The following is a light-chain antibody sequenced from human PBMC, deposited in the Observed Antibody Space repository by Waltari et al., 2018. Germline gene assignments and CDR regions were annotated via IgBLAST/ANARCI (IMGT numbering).Light chain of an antibody. CDR2: WAS. CDR3: QQYYSDPPT. V-gene: IGKV4-1*01. Sequence: DIAMTQSPDSLAVSLGERATINCNSSQSVLFRSNNRNHLGWYQQKPGQPPKLLISWASTRDSGVPDRFSGSGSGTDFTLTISSLQAEDVAVYYCQQYYSDPPTFGQGTKVEIK. J-gene: IGKJ1*01. CDR1: QSVLFRSNNRNH.